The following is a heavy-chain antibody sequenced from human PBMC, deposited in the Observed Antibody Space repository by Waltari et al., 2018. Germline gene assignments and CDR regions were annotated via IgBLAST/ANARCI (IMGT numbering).Heavy chain of an antibody. CDR3: ARDPRGYYYGMDV. J-gene: IGHJ6*02. CDR1: GFTFSSYA. Sequence: QVQLVESGGGVVQPGRSLRLSCAASGFTFSSYAMHWVRQAPGKGLGWGAVISYDGSNKYYADSVKGRFTISRDNSKNTLYLQMNSLRAEDTAVYYCARDPRGYYYGMDVWGQGTTVTVSS. V-gene: IGHV3-30-3*01. CDR2: ISYDGSNK.